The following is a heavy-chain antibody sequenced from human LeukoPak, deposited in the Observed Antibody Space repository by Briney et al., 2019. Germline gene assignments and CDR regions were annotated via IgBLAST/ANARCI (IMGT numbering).Heavy chain of an antibody. J-gene: IGHJ6*02. CDR1: GFTFSDHY. CDR2: GRNKASSYTT. CDR3: VKLGATSSFVKLGAASAFEYYYGVDF. D-gene: IGHD3-16*01. V-gene: IGHV3-72*01. Sequence: HPGGSLRLSCAASGFTFSDHYMDWVRQAPGKGLEWVGRGRNKASSYTTEYAASVKGRFTISRDDSKNSLYLQMTSLRPEDTAVYYCVKLGATSSFVKLGAASAFEYYYGVDFWGQGTTVTVSS.